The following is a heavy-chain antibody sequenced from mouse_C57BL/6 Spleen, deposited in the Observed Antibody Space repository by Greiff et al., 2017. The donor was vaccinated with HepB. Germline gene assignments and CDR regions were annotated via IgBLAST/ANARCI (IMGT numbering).Heavy chain of an antibody. CDR3: ARSTTFRPRFHLFAY. CDR2: INPNNGGT. V-gene: IGHV1-26*01. J-gene: IGHJ3*01. CDR1: GYTFTDYY. Sequence: VQLQQSGPELVKPGASVKISCKASGYTFTDYYMNWVKQSHGKSLEWIGDINPNNGGTSYNQKFKGKATLTVDKSSSTAYMELRSLTSEDSAVYYCARSTTFRPRFHLFAYWGQGTLVTVSA.